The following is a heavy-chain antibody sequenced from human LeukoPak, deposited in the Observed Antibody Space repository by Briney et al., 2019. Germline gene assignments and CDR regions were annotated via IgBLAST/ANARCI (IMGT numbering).Heavy chain of an antibody. CDR3: ARAAYMVRGVIDAFDI. CDR2: IIPIFGTA. D-gene: IGHD3-10*01. V-gene: IGHV1-69*13. Sequence: GASVKASCKASGGTPSNYAISWVRPAPRQGLEWMGGIIPIFGTANYAQKFQGRVTITADESTSTAYMELSSLKAEDTAVYYCARAAYMVRGVIDAFDIWGQGTMVTVSS. J-gene: IGHJ3*02. CDR1: GGTPSNYA.